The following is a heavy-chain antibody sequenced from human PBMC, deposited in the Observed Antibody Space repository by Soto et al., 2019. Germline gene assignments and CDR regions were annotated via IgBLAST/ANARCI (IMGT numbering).Heavy chain of an antibody. J-gene: IGHJ4*02. CDR1: GGSFSGYY. V-gene: IGHV4-34*01. Sequence: QVHLQQWGAGLLKPSETLSLTCAVYGGSFSGYYWSWIRQPPGKGLEWIGEINHSGSTNYNPSLKSRVTISVDTTKIQFSLKLTSVTAADTAVYYCARLGPFDSWGQGTLVTVSS. CDR3: ARLGPFDS. CDR2: INHSGST.